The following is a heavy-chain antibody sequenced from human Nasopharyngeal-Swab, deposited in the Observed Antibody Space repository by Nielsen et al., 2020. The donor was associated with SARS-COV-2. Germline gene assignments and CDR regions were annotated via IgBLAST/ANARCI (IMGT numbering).Heavy chain of an antibody. Sequence: SVKVSCKASGGTFSSYAISWVRQAPGQGLEWMGGIIPIFGTANYAQKFQGRVTVTADESTSTAYMELGSLRSEDTAVYYCAGPGCSSTSCYEGYYYGMDVWGQGTTVTVSS. D-gene: IGHD2-2*01. CDR1: GGTFSSYA. CDR2: IIPIFGTA. J-gene: IGHJ6*02. CDR3: AGPGCSSTSCYEGYYYGMDV. V-gene: IGHV1-69*13.